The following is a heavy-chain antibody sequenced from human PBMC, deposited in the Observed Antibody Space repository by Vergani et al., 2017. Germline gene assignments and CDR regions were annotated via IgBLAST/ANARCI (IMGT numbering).Heavy chain of an antibody. CDR2: IRSKTYGGTT. D-gene: IGHD2-21*01. J-gene: IGHJ4*02. CDR3: ARVRGDRYFDY. CDR1: GFTFGDYA. V-gene: IGHV3-49*03. Sequence: EVQLVESGGGLVQPGRSLRLSCTTSGFTFGDYAMSWFRQAPGKGLEWVGFIRSKTYGGTTEYAASVKGRFTISRDDSKSIAYLQMNSLKTEDTALYYCARVRGDRYFDYWGQGTLVTVSS.